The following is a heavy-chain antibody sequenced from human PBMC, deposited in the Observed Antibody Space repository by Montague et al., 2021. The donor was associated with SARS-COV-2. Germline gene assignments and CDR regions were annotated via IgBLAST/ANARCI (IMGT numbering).Heavy chain of an antibody. D-gene: IGHD6-19*01. V-gene: IGHV4-59*08. CDR3: ARRGGWPYFDF. Sequence: SETLSLICTVSGGSIISYYWSWIRQYPGKRLEWIGYIYSTGSSDYKPSLESRVTMSIDMSKNQFSLNLTSVTAADTAVYYCARRGGWPYFDFWSQGTLVTVSS. CDR1: GGSIISYY. CDR2: IYSTGSS. J-gene: IGHJ4*02.